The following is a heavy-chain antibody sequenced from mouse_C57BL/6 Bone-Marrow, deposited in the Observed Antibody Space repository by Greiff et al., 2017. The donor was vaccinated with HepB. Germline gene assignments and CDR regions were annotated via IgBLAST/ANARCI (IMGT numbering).Heavy chain of an antibody. CDR1: GYTFTSYT. D-gene: IGHD4-1*01. V-gene: IGHV1-4*01. J-gene: IGHJ4*01. CDR2: INPSSGYT. Sequence: QVQLQQSGAELARPGASVKMSCKASGYTFTSYTMHWVKQRPGQGLEWIGYINPSSGYTKYNQKFKDKATLTADKSSSTAYMQLSSLTSEDSAVYYCERYRLAYYAMDYWGQGTSVTVSS. CDR3: ERYRLAYYAMDY.